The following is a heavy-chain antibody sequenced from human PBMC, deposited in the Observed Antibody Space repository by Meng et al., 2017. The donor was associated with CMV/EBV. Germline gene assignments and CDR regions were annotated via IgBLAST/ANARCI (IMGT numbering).Heavy chain of an antibody. J-gene: IGHJ5*02. CDR3: ALPVQTGGYCTS. D-gene: IGHD1-26*01. CDR1: GFPFSNSD. V-gene: IGHV3-23*01. CDR2: ITRSGDRT. Sequence: GGSLRLSCAASGFPFSNSDMNWVRQAPGKGLEWVSTITRSGDRTYYADSVRGRFTISRDNSKSTLWLQMNNLRADDTAVYYCALPVQTGGYCTSWGQGALVTVSS.